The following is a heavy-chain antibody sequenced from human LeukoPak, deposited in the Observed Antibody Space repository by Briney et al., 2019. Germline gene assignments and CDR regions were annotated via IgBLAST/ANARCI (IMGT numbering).Heavy chain of an antibody. D-gene: IGHD2-15*01. CDR1: GYTFTGYY. V-gene: IGHV1-2*04. CDR3: ARGGRRYCSGGSCYQYYFDY. Sequence: ASVKVSCKASGYTFTGYYMHWVRQAPGQGLEWMGWFNPNSGGTNYAQKFQGWVTMTRDTSISTAYMELSRLRSDDTAVYYCARGGRRYCSGGSCYQYYFDYWGQGTLVTVSS. CDR2: FNPNSGGT. J-gene: IGHJ4*02.